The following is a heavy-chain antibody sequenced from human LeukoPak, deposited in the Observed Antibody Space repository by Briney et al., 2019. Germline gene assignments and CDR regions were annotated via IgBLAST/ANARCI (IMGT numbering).Heavy chain of an antibody. V-gene: IGHV4-34*01. CDR3: ARGSSYYYGSGSYFV. D-gene: IGHD3-10*01. CDR1: GGSFSGYY. CDR2: INHSGST. Sequence: SETLSLTCAVYGGSFSGYYWSWIRQPPGKGLEWIGEINHSGSTNYNPPLKSRVTISVDTSKNQFSLKLSSVTAADTAVYYCARGSSYYYGSGSYFVWGQGTLVTVSS. J-gene: IGHJ4*02.